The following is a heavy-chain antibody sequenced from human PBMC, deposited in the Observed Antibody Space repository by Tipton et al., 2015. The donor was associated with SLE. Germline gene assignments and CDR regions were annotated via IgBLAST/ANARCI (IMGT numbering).Heavy chain of an antibody. V-gene: IGHV4-59*11. CDR3: ARVGAASGARYFDP. CDR1: GGSITNHY. D-gene: IGHD3-16*01. Sequence: LRLSCTVSGGSITNHYWNWIRQPPGKGLEWIGYIHYSGTTHDNPSLKSRVTMSVDMSKNQFSLRLTSVTAADTAVYYCARVGAASGARYFDPWGQGMLVTVSS. J-gene: IGHJ5*02. CDR2: IHYSGTT.